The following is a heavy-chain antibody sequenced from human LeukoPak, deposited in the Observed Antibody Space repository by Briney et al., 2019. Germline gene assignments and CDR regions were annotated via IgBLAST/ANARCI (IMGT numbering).Heavy chain of an antibody. CDR1: GFTFSDYY. CDR3: AGGIVGATSFDY. V-gene: IGHV3-11*03. CDR2: ISSSSSYT. D-gene: IGHD1-26*01. Sequence: GGSLRLSCAASGFTFSDYYMSWIRQAPGKGLEWVSYISSSSSYTNYADSVKGRFTISRDNAKNSLYLQMNSLRAEDTAVYYCAGGIVGATSFDYWGQGTLVTVSS. J-gene: IGHJ4*02.